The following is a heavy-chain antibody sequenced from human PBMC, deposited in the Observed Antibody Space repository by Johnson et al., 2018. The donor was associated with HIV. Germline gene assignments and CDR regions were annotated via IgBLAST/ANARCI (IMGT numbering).Heavy chain of an antibody. CDR1: GFSFTNAW. V-gene: IGHV3-66*02. Sequence: VQLVESGGGSVKPGESLKISCEASGFSFTNAWMNWVRQGPGKGLEWVSVIYSGGSTYYTVSVKGRFTISRDNSKNTLYLQMGSLRAEDMAVYYCARERSGSYYVDAFDIWGQGTMVTVSS. CDR2: IYSGGST. D-gene: IGHD1-26*01. J-gene: IGHJ3*02. CDR3: ARERSGSYYVDAFDI.